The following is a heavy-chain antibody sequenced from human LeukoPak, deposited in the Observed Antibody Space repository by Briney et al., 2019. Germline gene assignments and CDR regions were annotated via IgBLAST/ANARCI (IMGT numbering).Heavy chain of an antibody. Sequence: PSETLSLTCAVYGGSFSGYYWSWIRQPPGKGLEWIGEINHSGSTNYNPSLKSRVTISVDTSKNQFSLKLSSGTAADTAVYYCARGYSSSWPRGNWFDPWGQGTLITVSS. D-gene: IGHD6-13*01. J-gene: IGHJ5*02. CDR2: INHSGST. V-gene: IGHV4-34*01. CDR1: GGSFSGYY. CDR3: ARGYSSSWPRGNWFDP.